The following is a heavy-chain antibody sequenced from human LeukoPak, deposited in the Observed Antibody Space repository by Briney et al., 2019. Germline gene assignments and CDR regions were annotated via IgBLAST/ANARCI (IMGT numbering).Heavy chain of an antibody. J-gene: IGHJ4*02. Sequence: SETLSLTCTVSGGSISSSYSYWGWIRQPPGKGLEWIGNNSGSTYYNPSLKSRVTISVDTSKNQFSLKLSSVTAADTAVYYCARDSEIYYYDSSGYYGSFDYWGQGTLVTVSS. CDR3: ARDSEIYYYDSSGYYGSFDY. D-gene: IGHD3-22*01. CDR2: NSGST. V-gene: IGHV4-39*07. CDR1: GGSISSSYSY.